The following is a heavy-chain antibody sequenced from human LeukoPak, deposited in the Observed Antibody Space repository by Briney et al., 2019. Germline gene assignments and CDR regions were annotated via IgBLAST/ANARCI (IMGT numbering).Heavy chain of an antibody. D-gene: IGHD3-10*01. CDR3: ARVLGGWFGESHEDY. CDR2: ISAYNGNT. V-gene: IGHV1-18*04. J-gene: IGHJ4*02. CDR1: GYTFTSYG. Sequence: ASVKVSCKASGYTFTSYGISWVRQAPGQGLEWMGWISAYNGNTNYAQNVQDRVTMTTDTSTSTAYMELRSLRSDDTAVYYCARVLGGWFGESHEDYWGQGTLVTVSS.